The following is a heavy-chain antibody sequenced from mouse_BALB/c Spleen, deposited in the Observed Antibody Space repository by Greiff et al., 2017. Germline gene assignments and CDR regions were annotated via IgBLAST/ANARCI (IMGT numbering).Heavy chain of an antibody. Sequence: EVQLVESGGGLVQPGGSLKLSCAASGFTFSSYTMSWVRQTPEKRLEWVAYISNGGGSTYYPDTVKGRFTISRDNAKNTLYLQMSSLKSEDTAMYYCARHGGSSYDFDYWGQGTTLTVSS. CDR2: ISNGGGST. CDR3: ARHGGSSYDFDY. V-gene: IGHV5-12-2*01. CDR1: GFTFSSYT. D-gene: IGHD1-1*01. J-gene: IGHJ2*01.